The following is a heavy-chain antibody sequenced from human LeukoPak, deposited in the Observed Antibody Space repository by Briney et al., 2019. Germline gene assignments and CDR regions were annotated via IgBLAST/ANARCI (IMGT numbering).Heavy chain of an antibody. J-gene: IGHJ5*02. CDR3: ARVDYGSGSYRFDP. CDR2: IYHSGST. CDR1: VGSISGGCYS. V-gene: IGHV4-30-2*01. Sequence: SETLSLTCAVSVGSISGGCYSWSWIRQPPGKGLEWIGYIYHSGSTYYNPSLKSRVTISVDRSKNQFSLKLSSVTAADTAVYYCARVDYGSGSYRFDPWGQGTLVTVSS. D-gene: IGHD3-10*01.